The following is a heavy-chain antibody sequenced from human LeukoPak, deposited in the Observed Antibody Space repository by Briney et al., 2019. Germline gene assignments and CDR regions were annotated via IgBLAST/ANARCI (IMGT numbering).Heavy chain of an antibody. CDR1: GFTFSSYE. V-gene: IGHV3-48*03. CDR3: AREIRIGWFDY. Sequence: GGSLRLSCAASGFTFSSYEMNWVRQAPGKGLEWVSYISSSGSTIYYADSVKGRFTISRDTAKNSLYLQMNSLRAEDTAVYYCAREIRIGWFDYWGQGTLVTVSS. J-gene: IGHJ4*02. CDR2: ISSSGSTI. D-gene: IGHD2-15*01.